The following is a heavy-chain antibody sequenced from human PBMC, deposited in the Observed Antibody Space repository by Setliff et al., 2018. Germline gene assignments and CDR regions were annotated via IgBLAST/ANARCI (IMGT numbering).Heavy chain of an antibody. Sequence: GGSLRLSCAASGFTFSSYSMNWVRQAPGKGLEWVSSISSSSSYISYADSLKGRFTISRDNAKNSLYLQMNSLRAEDTAVYYCARGGPLFDYRGQGALVTVSS. CDR1: GFTFSSYS. V-gene: IGHV3-21*01. CDR2: ISSSSSYI. D-gene: IGHD3-16*01. J-gene: IGHJ4*02. CDR3: ARGGPLFDY.